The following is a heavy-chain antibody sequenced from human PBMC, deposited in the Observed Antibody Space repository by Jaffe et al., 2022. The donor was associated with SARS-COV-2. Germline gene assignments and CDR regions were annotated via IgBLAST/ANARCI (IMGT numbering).Heavy chain of an antibody. D-gene: IGHD3-10*01. V-gene: IGHV3-9*01. CDR3: AKDISYYYGSGSSTFFDY. J-gene: IGHJ4*02. Sequence: EVQLVESGGGLVQPGRSLRLSCAASGFTFDDYAMHWVRQAPGKGLEWVSGISWNSGSIGYADSVKGRFTISRDNAKNSLYLQMNSLRAEDTALYYCAKDISYYYGSGSSTFFDYWGQGTLVTVSS. CDR2: ISWNSGSI. CDR1: GFTFDDYA.